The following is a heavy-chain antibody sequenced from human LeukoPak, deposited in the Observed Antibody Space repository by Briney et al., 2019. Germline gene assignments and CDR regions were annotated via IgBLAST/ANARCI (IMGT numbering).Heavy chain of an antibody. D-gene: IGHD1-26*01. CDR3: VPTELIRRDGMDV. CDR2: ISGSGGST. CDR1: GFTFSSYA. J-gene: IGHJ6*02. Sequence: PGGSLRLSCAASGFTFSSYAMSWVRQAPGKGLEWVSAISGSGGSTYYADSVKGRFTISRDNSKNTLYLQMNSLRAEDTAVYYCVPTELIRRDGMDVWGQGTTVTVSS. V-gene: IGHV3-23*01.